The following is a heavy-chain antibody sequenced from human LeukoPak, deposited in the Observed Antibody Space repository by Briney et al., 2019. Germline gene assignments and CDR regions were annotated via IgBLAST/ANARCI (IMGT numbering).Heavy chain of an antibody. D-gene: IGHD1-26*01. Sequence: ASVKVSCKASGYTFTGYYMHWVRQAPGQGREWMGWINPNSGGTNYAQKFQGRVTMTRDTSISTAYMELSRLRSDDTAVYYCARGRMGATNRAFDIWGQGTMVTVSS. CDR3: ARGRMGATNRAFDI. J-gene: IGHJ3*02. V-gene: IGHV1-2*02. CDR2: INPNSGGT. CDR1: GYTFTGYY.